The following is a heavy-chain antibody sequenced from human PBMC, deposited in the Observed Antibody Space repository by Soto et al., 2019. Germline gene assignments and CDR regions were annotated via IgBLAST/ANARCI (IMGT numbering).Heavy chain of an antibody. V-gene: IGHV1-3*01. CDR2: INAGNGNT. D-gene: IGHD3-22*01. CDR1: GYTFTIYA. CDR3: AGGVPYESSGYYVYFDY. J-gene: IGHJ4*02. Sequence: QVQLVQSGAEVKKPGASVKVSCKASGYTFTIYAMHWVRQAPGQRLEWMGWINAGNGNTKYSQKFQVRVTMTRDTSASTAYMELSSLRSEDTAVYYCAGGVPYESSGYYVYFDYWGQGTLVTVSS.